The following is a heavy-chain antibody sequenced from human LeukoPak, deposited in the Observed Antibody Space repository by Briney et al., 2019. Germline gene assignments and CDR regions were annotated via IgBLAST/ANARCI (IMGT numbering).Heavy chain of an antibody. CDR3: ARDSAAAGLNWFDP. Sequence: GGSLRLSCAASGFTFSSYAMHWVRQAPGKGLEWVSVISSDDSTYYADSVKGRFTISRDNSKNTLYLQMNSLRAEDTAVYYCARDSAAAGLNWFDPWGQGTLVTVSS. CDR1: GFTFSSYA. CDR2: ISSDDST. J-gene: IGHJ5*02. V-gene: IGHV3-NL1*01. D-gene: IGHD6-13*01.